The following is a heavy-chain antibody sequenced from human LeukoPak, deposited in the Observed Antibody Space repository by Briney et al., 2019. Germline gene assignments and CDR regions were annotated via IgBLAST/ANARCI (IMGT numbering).Heavy chain of an antibody. J-gene: IGHJ3*02. Sequence: GGSLRLSCAAAGFTFSDHYMDWVRQAPGKGLEWVGRTRNKAKSYTTAYAASVEGRFTISRDNSRNSVFLQMNSLKTEDTAVYYCTRVGDYYDSSGVSTDALDIWGQGTLVTVSS. CDR1: GFTFSDHY. CDR3: TRVGDYYDSSGVSTDALDI. V-gene: IGHV3-72*01. CDR2: TRNKAKSYTT. D-gene: IGHD3-22*01.